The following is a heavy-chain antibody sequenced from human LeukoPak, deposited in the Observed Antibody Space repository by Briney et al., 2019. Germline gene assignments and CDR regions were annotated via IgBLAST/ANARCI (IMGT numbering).Heavy chain of an antibody. D-gene: IGHD4-17*01. CDR1: GFTFSTFA. CDR2: IWSDGTKR. J-gene: IGHJ6*04. V-gene: IGHV3-33*01. CDR3: ARDFPDYDYYYYGMDV. Sequence: PGTSLRLPCEGSGFTFSTFAMHWVRQAPGKGLECVAVIWSDGTKRDYADSVKGRFTISRDNSKNTLYLQMNSLRGEDTAVYFCARDFPDYDYYYYGMDVWGKGTTVTVSS.